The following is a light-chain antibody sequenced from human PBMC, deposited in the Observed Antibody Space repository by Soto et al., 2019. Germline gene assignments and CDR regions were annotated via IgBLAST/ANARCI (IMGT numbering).Light chain of an antibody. Sequence: DIQMTQSPSTLSASVGDRVTITCRASQTVSIWLAWFKQKPGKAPNLLIYRVSSVESGVPSRFSGSGSGTEFTLTISNLQPDDFATYYCQQYADSSWTFGQGTKVE. CDR2: RVS. CDR3: QQYADSSWT. CDR1: QTVSIW. V-gene: IGKV1-5*03. J-gene: IGKJ1*01.